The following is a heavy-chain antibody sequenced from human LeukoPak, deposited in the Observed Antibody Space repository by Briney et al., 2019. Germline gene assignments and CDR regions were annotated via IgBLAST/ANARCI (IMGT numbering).Heavy chain of an antibody. V-gene: IGHV1-2*02. J-gene: IGHJ4*02. D-gene: IGHD3-3*01. CDR1: GYTFTDYH. CDR2: INPNNGGT. Sequence: ASVKVSCKASGYTFTDYHMHWVRQAPGQGLEWMGWINPNNGGTNYAQKFQGRVTMTRDTSISTAYMELSRLRSDDTAVYYCTRALTIFGVVTPGGYWGQGTLVTVSS. CDR3: TRALTIFGVVTPGGY.